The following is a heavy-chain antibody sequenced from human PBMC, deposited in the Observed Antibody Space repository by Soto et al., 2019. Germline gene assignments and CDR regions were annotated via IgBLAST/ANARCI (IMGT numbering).Heavy chain of an antibody. CDR3: AREGDGTTGYYQDY. CDR1: GFTFSNYY. D-gene: IGHD3-22*01. CDR2: VNSDESST. Sequence: EVQLVESGGGLVQPGGSLRLSCAASGFTFSNYYMHWVRQAPGKGLVWVSRVNSDESSTSYADSVKGRFTISRDNAKKTLYLLMNRLRAEDTAVYYCAREGDGTTGYYQDYWGHGTLVTVSS. V-gene: IGHV3-74*01. J-gene: IGHJ4*01.